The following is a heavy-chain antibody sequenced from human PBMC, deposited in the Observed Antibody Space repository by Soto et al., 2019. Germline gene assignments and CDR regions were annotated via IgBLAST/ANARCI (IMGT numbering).Heavy chain of an antibody. J-gene: IGHJ4*02. Sequence: GASVKVSCKGAGYTFSNYYMHWVRQAPGQGIEWMGWISTYKSDTNSAPRLQGRITMTTGTSTSTAYMWLRSLTSDETAVYYCVRDARDSCRGGNCFYFDLWGQGTLVTVSS. D-gene: IGHD2-15*01. CDR1: GYTFSNYY. CDR2: ISTYKSDT. CDR3: VRDARDSCRGGNCFYFDL. V-gene: IGHV1-18*04.